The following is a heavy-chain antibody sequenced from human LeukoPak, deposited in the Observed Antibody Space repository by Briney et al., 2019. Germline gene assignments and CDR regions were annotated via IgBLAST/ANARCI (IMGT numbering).Heavy chain of an antibody. CDR2: INGDGTST. CDR1: GFTFSNYF. Sequence: PGGSLRLSCAASGFTFSNYFMHWVRQAPGKGLVWVSRINGDGTSTMYADSVKGRFTISRDNAKNMLYMQMNSLRDEDTAVYYCARRVDATRWFDPWGQGTLVTVSS. CDR3: ARRVDATRWFDP. V-gene: IGHV3-74*03. D-gene: IGHD2-15*01. J-gene: IGHJ5*02.